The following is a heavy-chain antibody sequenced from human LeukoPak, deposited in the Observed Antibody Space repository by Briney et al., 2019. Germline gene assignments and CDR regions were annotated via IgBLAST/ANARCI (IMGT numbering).Heavy chain of an antibody. D-gene: IGHD3-3*01. CDR1: GFTFSSYA. J-gene: IGHJ4*02. Sequence: GGSLRLSCAASGFTFSSYAMSWVRQAPGKGLEWVAFIRYDGSNKYYADSVKGRFTISRDNSKNTLYLQMNSLRAEDTAVYYCAKGPERDFWSGIDFDYWGQGTLVTVSS. V-gene: IGHV3-30*02. CDR3: AKGPERDFWSGIDFDY. CDR2: IRYDGSNK.